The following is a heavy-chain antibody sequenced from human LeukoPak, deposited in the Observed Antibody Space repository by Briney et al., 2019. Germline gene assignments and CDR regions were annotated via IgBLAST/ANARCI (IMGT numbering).Heavy chain of an antibody. CDR3: ATGYSSSLFDY. Sequence: PSETLSLTCAVYGGSLRGYYWRWIRQPPGKGLEWSGEINHSGSTNYNPSLKSRVTISVDTSKTQFSLKLSSVTAADTAVYYCATGYSSSLFDYWGQGTLVTVSS. J-gene: IGHJ4*02. V-gene: IGHV4-34*01. CDR1: GGSLRGYY. D-gene: IGHD6-13*01. CDR2: INHSGST.